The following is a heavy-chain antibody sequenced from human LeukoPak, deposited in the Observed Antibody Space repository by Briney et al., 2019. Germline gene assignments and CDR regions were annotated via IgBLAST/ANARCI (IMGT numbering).Heavy chain of an antibody. CDR3: ARSWLDYSNYYYYMDV. CDR2: IYTSGST. V-gene: IGHV4-4*07. D-gene: IGHD4-11*01. Sequence: PSETLSLTCTVSGGSISSYYWSWIRQPAGKGLEWIGRIYTSGSTNYNPSLKSRVTMSVDTSKNQFSLKLSSVTAADTAVYYCARSWLDYSNYYYYMDVWGKGTTVTVSS. J-gene: IGHJ6*03. CDR1: GGSISSYY.